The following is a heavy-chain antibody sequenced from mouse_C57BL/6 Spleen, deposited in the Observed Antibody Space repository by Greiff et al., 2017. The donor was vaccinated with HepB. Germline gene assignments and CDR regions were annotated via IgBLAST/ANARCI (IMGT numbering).Heavy chain of an antibody. CDR1: GYTFTSYW. CDR3: ARREYDGSWFAY. V-gene: IGHV1-69*01. D-gene: IGHD2-14*01. J-gene: IGHJ3*01. CDR2: IDPSDSYT. Sequence: QVQLQQPGAELVMPGASVKLSCKASGYTFTSYWMHWVKQRPGQGLEWIGEIDPSDSYTNYNQKFKGKSTLTVDKSSSTAYLQRSSLTSEDSAGYYCARREYDGSWFAYWGQGTLVTVAA.